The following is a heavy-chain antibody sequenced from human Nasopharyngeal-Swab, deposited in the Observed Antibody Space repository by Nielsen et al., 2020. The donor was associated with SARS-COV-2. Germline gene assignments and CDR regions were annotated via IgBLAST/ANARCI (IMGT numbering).Heavy chain of an antibody. CDR2: INPSGGST. CDR3: ARDLSGGVVVGY. V-gene: IGHV1-46*01. J-gene: IGHJ4*02. Sequence: ASVKVSCKASGYTFTSYYMHWVRQAPGQGLEWMGIINPSGGSTSYAQKFQGRVTITRDTSTSTVYMELSSLRSEDTAVYYCARDLSGGVVVGYWGQGTLVTVSS. D-gene: IGHD2-2*01. CDR1: GYTFTSYY.